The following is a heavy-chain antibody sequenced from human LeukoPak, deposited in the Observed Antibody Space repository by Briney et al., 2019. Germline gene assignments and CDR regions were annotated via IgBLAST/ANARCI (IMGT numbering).Heavy chain of an antibody. D-gene: IGHD3-10*01. Sequence: KPSETLSLTCTVSGGSISSYYWSWTRQPPGKGLEWIGYIYYSGSTNYNPSLKSRVTISVDTSKNQFSLKLSSVTAADTAVYYCARQMVRGVDDAFDIWGQGTMVTVSS. CDR2: IYYSGST. CDR1: GGSISSYY. CDR3: ARQMVRGVDDAFDI. V-gene: IGHV4-59*08. J-gene: IGHJ3*02.